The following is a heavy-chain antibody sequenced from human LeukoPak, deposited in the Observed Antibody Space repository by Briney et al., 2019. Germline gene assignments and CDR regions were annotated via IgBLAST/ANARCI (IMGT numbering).Heavy chain of an antibody. CDR2: TYYSGST. Sequence: SETLFLTCTVSGGSISSYYWSWIRQPPGKGLEWIGYTYYSGSTNYNPSLKSRVTISVDTSKNQFSLKLSSVTAADTAFYYCARNPRGFGKYYFDYWGQGMLVTVSS. V-gene: IGHV4-59*01. J-gene: IGHJ4*02. CDR1: GGSISSYY. CDR3: ARNPRGFGKYYFDY. D-gene: IGHD3-22*01.